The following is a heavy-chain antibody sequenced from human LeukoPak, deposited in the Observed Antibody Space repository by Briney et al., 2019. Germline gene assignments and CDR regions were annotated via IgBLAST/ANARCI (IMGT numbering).Heavy chain of an antibody. D-gene: IGHD4-17*01. J-gene: IGHJ4*02. V-gene: IGHV3-23*01. CDR1: GFTFSSYA. Sequence: PGGSLRLSCAASGFTFSSYAMTWVRQGPGKGLEWVSDISGSGDSTYYADSVKGRFTISRDNAKNSLYLQMNSLRAEDTAVYYCARPYGSFDYWGQGTLVTVSS. CDR3: ARPYGSFDY. CDR2: ISGSGDST.